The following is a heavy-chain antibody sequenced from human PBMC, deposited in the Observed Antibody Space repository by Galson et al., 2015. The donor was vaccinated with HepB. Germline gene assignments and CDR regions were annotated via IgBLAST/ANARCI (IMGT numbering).Heavy chain of an antibody. J-gene: IGHJ5*02. CDR1: GYTFSSYS. CDR3: ARGALVVVVNATQNNWFDP. D-gene: IGHD2-15*01. Sequence: SVKVSCKASGYTFSSYSITWVRQAPGQGLEWVGWISPYNRDTNYARKLRGRVTMTTDTSTNTAYMELRSLRSDDTAVYYCARGALVVVVNATQNNWFDPWGQGTPVTVSS. CDR2: ISPYNRDT. V-gene: IGHV1-18*01.